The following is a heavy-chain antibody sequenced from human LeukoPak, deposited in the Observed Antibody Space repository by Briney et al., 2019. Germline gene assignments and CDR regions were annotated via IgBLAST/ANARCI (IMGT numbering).Heavy chain of an antibody. CDR2: TYPADSDT. V-gene: IGHV5-51*01. Sequence: GESLKISCKVSGYNLTTNWIAWVRQMPGKGLEYMGITYPADSDTRYSPSFQGLVTISVDNSISTAYLQWSSLKASDTAMYYCARHGGSYSGGFYFDYWGQGTLVTVSS. D-gene: IGHD1-26*01. CDR3: ARHGGSYSGGFYFDY. J-gene: IGHJ4*02. CDR1: GYNLTTNW.